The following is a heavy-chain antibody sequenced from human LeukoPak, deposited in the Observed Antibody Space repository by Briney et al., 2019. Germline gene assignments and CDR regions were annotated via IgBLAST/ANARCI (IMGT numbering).Heavy chain of an antibody. CDR2: IIPILGIA. V-gene: IGHV1-69*04. J-gene: IGHJ4*02. CDR1: GGTFSSYA. Sequence: SVKVSCKASGGTFSSYAISWVRQAPGQGLEWMGRIIPILGIANYAQKFQGRVTITADKSTSTAYMELSSLRSEDTAVYYCAGDLIAAAGQYYFDYWGQGTLVTVSS. D-gene: IGHD6-13*01. CDR3: AGDLIAAAGQYYFDY.